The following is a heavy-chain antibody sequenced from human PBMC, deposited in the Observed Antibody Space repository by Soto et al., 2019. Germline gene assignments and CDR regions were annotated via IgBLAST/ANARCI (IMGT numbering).Heavy chain of an antibody. J-gene: IGHJ6*01. CDR2: IIPIFGIG. CDR3: ARSAITLFGVVSIPPHYYSEMDV. Sequence: QVQLVQSGAEVKKPGSSVKASCKASGGTFNRYAISWVRQAPGQGLEWMGGIIPIFGIGNDAQRYQARVTITADESTGTAYMELSSLRSEDTGVYYCARSAITLFGVVSIPPHYYSEMDVWGQGTTVTVSS. D-gene: IGHD3-3*01. CDR1: GGTFNRYA. V-gene: IGHV1-69*01.